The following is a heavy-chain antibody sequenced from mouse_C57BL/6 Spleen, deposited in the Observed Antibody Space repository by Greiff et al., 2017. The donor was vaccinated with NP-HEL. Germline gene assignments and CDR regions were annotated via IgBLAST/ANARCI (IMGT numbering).Heavy chain of an antibody. CDR2: IDPANGNT. J-gene: IGHJ1*03. Sequence: VHVKQSVAELVRPGASVKLSCTASGFNIKNTYMHWVKQRPEQGLEWIGRIDPANGNTKYVPKFQGKATITADTSSNTAYLQLSSLTSEDTAIYYCARDYYGSSPYWYFDVWGTGTTVTVSS. CDR1: GFNIKNTY. D-gene: IGHD1-1*01. CDR3: ARDYYGSSPYWYFDV. V-gene: IGHV14-3*01.